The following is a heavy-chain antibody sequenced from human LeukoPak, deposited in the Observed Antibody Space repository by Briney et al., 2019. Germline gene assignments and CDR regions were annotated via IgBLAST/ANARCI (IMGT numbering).Heavy chain of an antibody. V-gene: IGHV3-23*01. CDR2: ISDDGSGT. Sequence: GGSLRLSCVTSGFSFDNYGTSWVRQAPGQGLEWVSTISDDGSGTYYADSVKGRFTISRDNSKNTLFLQINSLRAEDSAVYYCATDRERDPSVYYLVGGQGTLITVSS. CDR1: GFSFDNYG. CDR3: ATDRERDPSVYYLV. D-gene: IGHD3-22*01. J-gene: IGHJ4*02.